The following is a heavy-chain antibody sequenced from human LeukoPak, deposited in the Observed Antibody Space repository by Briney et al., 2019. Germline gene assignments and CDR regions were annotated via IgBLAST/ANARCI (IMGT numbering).Heavy chain of an antibody. V-gene: IGHV3-48*04. CDR3: AKDLKSWDYYGSDY. J-gene: IGHJ4*02. CDR2: INTSSSSI. Sequence: AGSLRLSCTASGFTISDYSMNWVRQAPGKRLEWVSYINTSSSSIYYADSGKGRFTISRDNTKNSLELQMNILRAEDTGIYYCAKDLKSWDYYGSDYWGQGTLVTVSS. D-gene: IGHD3-10*01. CDR1: GFTISDYS.